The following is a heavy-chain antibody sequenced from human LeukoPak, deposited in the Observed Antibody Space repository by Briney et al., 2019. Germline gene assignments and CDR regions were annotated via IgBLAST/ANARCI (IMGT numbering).Heavy chain of an antibody. J-gene: IGHJ4*02. D-gene: IGHD6-13*01. CDR3: AKVGNDSSSWYSYFDY. V-gene: IGHV3-9*03. CDR2: ISWNSGSI. Sequence: SLKISCAASGFTFDDYAMHWVRQAPGKGLEWVSGISWNSGSIGYADSVKGRFTISRDNAKNSLYLQMNSLRAEDMALYYCAKVGNDSSSWYSYFDYWGQGTLVTVSS. CDR1: GFTFDDYA.